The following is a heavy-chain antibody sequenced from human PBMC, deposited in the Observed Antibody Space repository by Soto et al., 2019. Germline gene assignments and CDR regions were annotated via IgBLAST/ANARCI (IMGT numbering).Heavy chain of an antibody. Sequence: QVQLVQSGAEVKKPGSSVKVSCKASGGTFSSYAISWVRQAPGQGLEWMGGIIPIFGTANYAQKFQGRVTITADESTSTAYMELSSLRSEDTAVYYCARVNNVYDSSGNPPLWDYWGQGTLVTVSS. CDR1: GGTFSSYA. CDR3: ARVNNVYDSSGNPPLWDY. V-gene: IGHV1-69*01. D-gene: IGHD3-22*01. CDR2: IIPIFGTA. J-gene: IGHJ4*02.